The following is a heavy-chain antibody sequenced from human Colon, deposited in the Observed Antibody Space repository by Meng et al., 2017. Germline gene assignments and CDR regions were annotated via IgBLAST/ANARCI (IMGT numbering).Heavy chain of an antibody. CDR1: GFTFSTYE. CDR2: ISSSGSTI. Sequence: GESLKISCAASGFTFSTYEMNWVRQVPGKGLEWLSYISSSGSTIYYADSVKGRFTISRDNAKNSLYLQMNSLRAEDTALYYCARGGSGWYWGQGTLVTVSS. CDR3: ARGGSGWY. V-gene: IGHV3-48*03. D-gene: IGHD6-19*01. J-gene: IGHJ4*02.